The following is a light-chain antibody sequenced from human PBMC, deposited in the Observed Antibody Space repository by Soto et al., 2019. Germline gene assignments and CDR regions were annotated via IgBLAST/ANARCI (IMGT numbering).Light chain of an antibody. CDR1: QSVRNNY. CDR2: AAS. J-gene: IGKJ1*01. V-gene: IGKV3-20*01. Sequence: EIVLTQSPGTLSLSPGERATLSCRASQSVRNNYLAWYQQKPGQAPRLLIYAASGRATGIPDRFSGSGSETDFPLTISRLEPEDFAVYHCQQYGSSPWTFGQGTKVEIK. CDR3: QQYGSSPWT.